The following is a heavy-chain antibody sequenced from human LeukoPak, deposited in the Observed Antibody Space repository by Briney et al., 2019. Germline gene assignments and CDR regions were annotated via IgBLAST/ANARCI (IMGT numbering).Heavy chain of an antibody. Sequence: GGSLRLSCAASGFTFSSYGMSWVRQAPGKGLEWVSGIRGSGGGTNYADSVKGRFTISRDNSKNTLYLQMSSLRAEDTAVYYCAKAGGYGSGSYLTWFDPWGQGTLVTVSS. CDR3: AKAGGYGSGSYLTWFDP. J-gene: IGHJ5*02. D-gene: IGHD3-10*01. V-gene: IGHV3-23*01. CDR2: IRGSGGGT. CDR1: GFTFSSYG.